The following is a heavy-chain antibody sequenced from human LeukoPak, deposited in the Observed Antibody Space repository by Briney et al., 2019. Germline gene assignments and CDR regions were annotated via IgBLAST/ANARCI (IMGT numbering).Heavy chain of an antibody. CDR3: ARGGYYFDY. V-gene: IGHV3-48*04. Sequence: GGSLRLSCAASGFTFSTYSMNWVRQAPGKGLEWVSYISSSSGTIYYADSVKGRFTISRDNAKNSLYPQVNSLRAEDTAVYYCARGGYYFDYWGQGTLVTVSS. J-gene: IGHJ4*02. CDR1: GFTFSTYS. D-gene: IGHD3-10*01. CDR2: ISSSSGTI.